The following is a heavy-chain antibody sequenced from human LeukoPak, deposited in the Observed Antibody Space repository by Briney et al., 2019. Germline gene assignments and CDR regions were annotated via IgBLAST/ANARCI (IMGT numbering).Heavy chain of an antibody. CDR1: GFTFSTYW. CDR3: ARDPPERELPPEY. CDR2: INSDGTST. Sequence: PGGSLRLSCAASGFTFSTYWMHWVRQAPGKGLVWVSRINSDGTSTSYADSVKGRFTISRDNAKNTLYLQMNSLSAEDTAVYYCARDPPERELPPEYWGQGTLVTVSS. V-gene: IGHV3-74*01. J-gene: IGHJ4*02. D-gene: IGHD1-26*01.